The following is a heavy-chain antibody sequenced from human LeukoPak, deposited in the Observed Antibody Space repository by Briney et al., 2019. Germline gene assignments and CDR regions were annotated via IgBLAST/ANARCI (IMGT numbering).Heavy chain of an antibody. CDR2: ISSSGSTI. CDR1: GFTFSDYY. Sequence: KTGGSLRLSCAASGFTFSDYYMSWIRPAPGKGLEWGSYISSSGSTIYYADSVKGRFTISRDNANNSLYLQMNSLRAEDTAVYYCARVGVDGFYDAFDIWGQGTMVTVSS. V-gene: IGHV3-11*01. D-gene: IGHD1-26*01. J-gene: IGHJ3*02. CDR3: ARVGVDGFYDAFDI.